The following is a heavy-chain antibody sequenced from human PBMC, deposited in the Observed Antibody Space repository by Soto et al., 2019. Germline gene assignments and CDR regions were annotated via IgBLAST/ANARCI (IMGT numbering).Heavy chain of an antibody. J-gene: IGHJ5*02. V-gene: IGHV4-30-2*01. CDR3: ARGGVGRITIVRGVPSTDWFDP. D-gene: IGHD3-10*01. CDR1: GGSISSGGYS. CDR2: IYHSGST. Sequence: QLQLQESGSGLVKPSQTLSLTCAVSGGSISSGGYSWSWIRQPPGKGLEWIGYIYHSGSTYYNPSLKSRVTISVDRSKNQVSLKLSSVTAADTAVYYCARGGVGRITIVRGVPSTDWFDPWGQGTLVTVSS.